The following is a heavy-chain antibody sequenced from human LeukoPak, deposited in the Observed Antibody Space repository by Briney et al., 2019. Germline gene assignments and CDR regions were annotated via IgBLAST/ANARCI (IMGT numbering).Heavy chain of an antibody. J-gene: IGHJ6*04. CDR1: GFTFSNV. D-gene: IGHD3-10*02. CDR2: ISSSGSTI. Sequence: PGGSLRLSCAASGFTFSNVMNWVRQAPGKGLGWVSYISSSGSTIYYADSVKGRFTISRDNAKNSLYLQMNSLRAEDTAVYYCAELGITMIGGVWGKGTTVTISS. V-gene: IGHV3-48*03. CDR3: AELGITMIGGV.